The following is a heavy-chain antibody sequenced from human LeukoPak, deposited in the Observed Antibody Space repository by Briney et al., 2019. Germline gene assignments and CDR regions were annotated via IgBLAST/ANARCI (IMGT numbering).Heavy chain of an antibody. V-gene: IGHV3-33*08. CDR2: IWSDGSEK. Sequence: GGSLRLSCAASGFTFSSYAMSWVRQAPGKGLEWVAVIWSDGSEKRYADSVKGRFTISRDNSKSTLYLQMNSLRAEDTAVYYCVSGSDTSGYYFYWGQGTLVTVSS. D-gene: IGHD3-22*01. CDR1: GFTFSSYA. CDR3: VSGSDTSGYYFY. J-gene: IGHJ4*02.